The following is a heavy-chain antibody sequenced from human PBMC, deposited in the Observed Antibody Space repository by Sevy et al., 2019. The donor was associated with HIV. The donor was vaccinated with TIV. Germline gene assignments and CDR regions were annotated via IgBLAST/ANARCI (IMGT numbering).Heavy chain of an antibody. CDR1: GFTVSSNY. D-gene: IGHD2-15*01. Sequence: GGSLRLSCAASGFTVSSNYMSWVRQAPGKGLEWVSVIYSGGSTYYADSVKGRFTISRDNSKNTRYLQMNSLRAEDTAVYYCAREEWRYCSGGSCSEYFQHWGQGTLVTVSS. V-gene: IGHV3-53*01. CDR3: AREEWRYCSGGSCSEYFQH. J-gene: IGHJ1*01. CDR2: IYSGGST.